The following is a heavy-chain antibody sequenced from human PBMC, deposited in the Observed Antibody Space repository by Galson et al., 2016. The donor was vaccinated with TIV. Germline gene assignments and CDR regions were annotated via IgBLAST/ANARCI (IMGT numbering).Heavy chain of an antibody. CDR1: GGSISSASYY. J-gene: IGHJ6*02. D-gene: IGHD5-18*01. Sequence: ETLSLTCTVSGGSISSASYYWSWLRQPPGEGLEWIGEINSLGATSYNPSLESRVTISVDTSNNQFSLKMRSVTAADTAVYYCARDRPDTDLALYYYNGMDVWGPGATVTVSS. V-gene: IGHV4-39*07. CDR2: INSLGAT. CDR3: ARDRPDTDLALYYYNGMDV.